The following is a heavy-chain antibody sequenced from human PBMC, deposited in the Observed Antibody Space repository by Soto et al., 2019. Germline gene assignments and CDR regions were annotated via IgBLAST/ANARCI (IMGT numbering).Heavy chain of an antibody. V-gene: IGHV3-13*01. Sequence: PGGSLRLSCAASGFTFSSYDMHWVRQATGKGLEWVSAIGTAGDTYYPGSVKGRFTISRENAKNSLYLQMNSLRAEDTAVYYCARGLGYCSSTSCYRYYYYGMDVWGQGTTVTVSS. CDR2: IGTAGDT. J-gene: IGHJ6*02. D-gene: IGHD2-2*01. CDR1: GFTFSSYD. CDR3: ARGLGYCSSTSCYRYYYYGMDV.